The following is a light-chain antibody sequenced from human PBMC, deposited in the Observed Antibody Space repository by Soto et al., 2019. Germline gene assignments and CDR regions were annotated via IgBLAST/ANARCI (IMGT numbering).Light chain of an antibody. CDR3: SSFTGSNYL. Sequence: QSALTQPASVSGSPGQSITISCTGTISDVGGYNFVSWYQQYPGKAPKLMICDVSNRPSGVSNRFSGSKSGNTASLTISGLQAEDEADYYCSSFTGSNYLFGTGTKVTVL. CDR2: DVS. CDR1: ISDVGGYNF. V-gene: IGLV2-14*03. J-gene: IGLJ1*01.